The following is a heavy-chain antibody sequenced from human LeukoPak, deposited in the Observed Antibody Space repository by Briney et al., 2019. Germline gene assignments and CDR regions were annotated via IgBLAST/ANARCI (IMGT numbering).Heavy chain of an antibody. D-gene: IGHD2-2*01. CDR3: ARSRYCSSTSCEDDAFDI. V-gene: IGHV1-69*13. Sequence: SVKVSCKASGGTFSSYAISWVRQAPGQGLEWMGGIVPIFGTANYAQKFQGRVTITADESTSTAYMELSSLRSEDTAVYYCARSRYCSSTSCEDDAFDIWGQGTMVTVSS. CDR1: GGTFSSYA. J-gene: IGHJ3*02. CDR2: IVPIFGTA.